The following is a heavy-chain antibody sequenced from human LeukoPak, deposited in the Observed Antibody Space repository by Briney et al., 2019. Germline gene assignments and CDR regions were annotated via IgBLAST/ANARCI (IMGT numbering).Heavy chain of an antibody. D-gene: IGHD4-17*01. CDR2: ISGSGGST. J-gene: IGHJ4*02. Sequence: SCKASGGTFSSYAMSWVRQAPGKGLEWVSAISGSGGSTYYADSVKGRFTISRDNSKNTLYLQMNSLRAEDTAVYYCAKEEATVTTYDYWGQGTLVTVSS. CDR3: AKEEATVTTYDY. V-gene: IGHV3-23*01. CDR1: GGTFSSYA.